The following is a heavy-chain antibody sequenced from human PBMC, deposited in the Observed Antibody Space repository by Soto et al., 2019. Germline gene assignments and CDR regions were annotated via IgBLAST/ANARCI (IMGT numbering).Heavy chain of an antibody. CDR3: ARQGFGQLHGLVDV. D-gene: IGHD3-10*01. CDR1: GGSITSHY. J-gene: IGHJ6*02. CDR2: IHHSGHT. Sequence: QVQLQESGPGLVKPSETLSLTCSVSGGSITSHYCSWFRQPPGKGLEWIGYIHHSGHTSYNPSLTSLVSMCVDTSKNQFSLKVNSVTAADTAMYYCARQGFGQLHGLVDVWGPGTTVTVSS. V-gene: IGHV4-59*08.